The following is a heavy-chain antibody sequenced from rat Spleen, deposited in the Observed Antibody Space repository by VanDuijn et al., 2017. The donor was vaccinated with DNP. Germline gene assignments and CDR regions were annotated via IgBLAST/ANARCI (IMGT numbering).Heavy chain of an antibody. CDR3: ARYYGYNYYAMDA. Sequence: QVQLKESGPGLVQPSQTLSLTCTVSGFSLTSYDVHWVRQPPGKGLEWMGRIQNGGSTDYNSALKSRLSINRDTSKSQVFLKMNSVQTEDTAMYFCARYYGYNYYAMDAWGQGTSVTVSS. CDR2: IQNGGST. V-gene: IGHV2-27*01. CDR1: GFSLTSYD. J-gene: IGHJ4*01. D-gene: IGHD1-9*01.